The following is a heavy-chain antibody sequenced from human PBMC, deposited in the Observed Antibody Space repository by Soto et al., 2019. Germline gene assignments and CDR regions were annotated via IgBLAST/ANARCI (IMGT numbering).Heavy chain of an antibody. Sequence: ASETLSLTCTVSGGSISSGGYYWSWIRQHPGKGLEWIGYIYYSGSTYYNPSLKSRVTISVDTSKNQFSLKLSSVTAADTAVYYCARTVDTAINWFDPWGQGTLVTVSS. CDR1: GGSISSGGYY. CDR2: IYYSGST. J-gene: IGHJ5*02. CDR3: ARTVDTAINWFDP. D-gene: IGHD5-18*01. V-gene: IGHV4-31*03.